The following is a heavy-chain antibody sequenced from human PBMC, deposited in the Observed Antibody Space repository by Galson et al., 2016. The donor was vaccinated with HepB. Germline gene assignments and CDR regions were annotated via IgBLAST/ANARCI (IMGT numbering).Heavy chain of an antibody. CDR2: IRGNGGAP. V-gene: IGHV3-74*01. CDR1: GFIFSSYW. D-gene: IGHD5-24*01. CDR3: ARDHGGYNSMDY. J-gene: IGHJ4*02. Sequence: SLRLSCAASGFIFSSYWMHWVRQAPGKGLVWVSRIRGNGGAPSYADSVRGRFTISRDNAKNTLYLQMNSLRVEDTAVYYCARDHGGYNSMDYWGQGTLVTVSS.